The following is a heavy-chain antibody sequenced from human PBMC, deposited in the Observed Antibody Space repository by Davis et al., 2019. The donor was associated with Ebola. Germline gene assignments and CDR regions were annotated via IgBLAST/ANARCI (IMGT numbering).Heavy chain of an antibody. CDR3: ARLPDRRGTIYYYYYGMDV. V-gene: IGHV4-34*01. CDR1: GGSFSGYY. D-gene: IGHD2-15*01. J-gene: IGHJ6*02. Sequence: PSETLSLTCAVYGGSFSGYYWSWIRQPPGKGLEWIGSIYYSGSTYYNPSLKSRVTISVDTSKNQFSLKLSSVTAADTAVYYCARLPDRRGTIYYYYYGMDVWGQGTTVTVSS. CDR2: IYYSGST.